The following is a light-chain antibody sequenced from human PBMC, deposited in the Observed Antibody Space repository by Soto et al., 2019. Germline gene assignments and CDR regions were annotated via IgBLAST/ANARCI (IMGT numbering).Light chain of an antibody. V-gene: IGLV4-69*01. J-gene: IGLJ3*02. CDR3: QTLGTGIQV. CDR2: INYDGTH. Sequence: QSVLTQSPSASASLGASVKLTCTLSSGYSTYAIAWHQQQSEKGPRFLMKINYDGTHSKGDGCCDRFSGSSSGAERHLTISSLQSEDEADYYCQTLGTGIQVFGGGTKLTVL. CDR1: SGYSTYA.